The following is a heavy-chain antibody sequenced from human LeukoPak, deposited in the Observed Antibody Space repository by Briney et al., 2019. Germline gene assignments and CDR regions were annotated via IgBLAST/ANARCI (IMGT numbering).Heavy chain of an antibody. CDR1: GYTFSSYT. V-gene: IGHV7-4-1*02. D-gene: IGHD5-18*01. CDR2: INTNTGNP. J-gene: IGHJ4*02. CDR3: GKDPRLGIRGYTYGYIDY. Sequence: ASVKVSCKTSGYTFSSYTITWVRQAPGQRPEWMGWINTNTGNPTYAQGFTGRYVFSLDTSVSTAYLQISGLTADDTAVYFCGKDPRLGIRGYTYGYIDYWGQGTLVTVSS.